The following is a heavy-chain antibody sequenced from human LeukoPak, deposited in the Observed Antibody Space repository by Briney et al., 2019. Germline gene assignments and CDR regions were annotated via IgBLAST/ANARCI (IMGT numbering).Heavy chain of an antibody. CDR3: AKGGPAGYSSSSPFDY. CDR2: IRYDGSNK. Sequence: GGSLRLSCGASGFTFSNYGMLWVRQAPGKGLEWVAFIRYDGSNKYYADSVKGRFTISRDNSKNTLYLQMNSLRAEDTAVYYCAKGGPAGYSSSSPFDYWGQGTLVTVSS. D-gene: IGHD6-13*01. V-gene: IGHV3-30*02. CDR1: GFTFSNYG. J-gene: IGHJ4*02.